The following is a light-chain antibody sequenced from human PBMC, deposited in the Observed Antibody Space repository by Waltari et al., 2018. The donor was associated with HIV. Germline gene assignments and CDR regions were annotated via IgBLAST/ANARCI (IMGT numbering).Light chain of an antibody. J-gene: IGKJ3*01. CDR2: GAS. V-gene: IGKV3-20*01. Sequence: EIVLTQSPGTLSLSPGERATLSCRASQSVSKNYLAWYQQKSGQAPRLLIYGASSRATGIEDRFSGSGSGTDFTLTISRLEPEDFAVYYCQQYGSSPCTFGPGTKVDVK. CDR3: QQYGSSPCT. CDR1: QSVSKNY.